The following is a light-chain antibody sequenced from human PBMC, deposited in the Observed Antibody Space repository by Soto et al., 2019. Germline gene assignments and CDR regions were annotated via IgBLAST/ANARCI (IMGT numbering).Light chain of an antibody. CDR1: NSNIGRNH. CDR3: ATWDDGLNWV. CDR2: TTS. J-gene: IGLJ3*02. V-gene: IGLV1-47*01. Sequence: QSVLTQPPSASGTPGQRVIVSCSGSNSNIGRNHVYWYQQLPGTAPKLLIHTTSARPSGVPDRFSGSKSGTSASLTISGLRSDDEADYYCATWDDGLNWVFGGGTKRTVL.